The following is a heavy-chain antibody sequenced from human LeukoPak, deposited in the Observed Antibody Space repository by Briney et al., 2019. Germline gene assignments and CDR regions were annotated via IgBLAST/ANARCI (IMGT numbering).Heavy chain of an antibody. V-gene: IGHV1-69*04. CDR3: AREKYSRISFDF. D-gene: IGHD6-13*01. CDR2: IIPILGIA. Sequence: SVKVSCKASGGTFSSYTISWVRQAPGQGLEWMGRIIPILGIANYAQKFQGRVTITADKSTSTAYMELSSLRSEDMAVYYCAREKYSRISFDFWGQGTLVTVSS. J-gene: IGHJ4*02. CDR1: GGTFSSYT.